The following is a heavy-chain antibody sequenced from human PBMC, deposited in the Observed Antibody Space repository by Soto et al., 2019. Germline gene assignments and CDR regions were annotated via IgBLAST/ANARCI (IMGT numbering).Heavy chain of an antibody. J-gene: IGHJ4*02. Sequence: EVQLLESGGALVQPGGSLSLSCVASGLTSSSYTMSWVRQAPGKGLEWVAAITLSGGSTSFADSVKVLCTISRDNSKNPMYLQMNSLRDEDMAVYYCARVQGYLDYWGQRTMVNVSS. CDR1: GLTSSSYT. CDR3: ARVQGYLDY. CDR2: ITLSGGST. V-gene: IGHV3-23*01.